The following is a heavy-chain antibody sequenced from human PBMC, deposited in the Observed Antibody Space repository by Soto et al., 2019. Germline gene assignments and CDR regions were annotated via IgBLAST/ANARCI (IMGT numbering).Heavy chain of an antibody. Sequence: GSLRLSCAASGFTFSDYYMSWIRQAPGKGLEWVSYISSSGSTIYYADSVKGRFTISRDNAKNSLYLQMNSLRAEGTAVYYCAMVRGVIITGNWFDPWGQGTLVTVSS. V-gene: IGHV3-11*01. CDR3: AMVRGVIITGNWFDP. CDR2: ISSSGSTI. J-gene: IGHJ5*02. D-gene: IGHD3-10*01. CDR1: GFTFSDYY.